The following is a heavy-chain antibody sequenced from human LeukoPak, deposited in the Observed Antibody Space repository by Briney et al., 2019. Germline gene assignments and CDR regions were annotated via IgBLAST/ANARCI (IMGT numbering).Heavy chain of an antibody. Sequence: GGSLRLSCAASGFTFSSYWMHCVRQAPGKGLVWVSRINTDGSTTSYADSVKGRFTISRDNAKNTLYLQMNSLRAEDTAVYYCARVYYGSGSYYRFDYWGQGTLVTVSS. CDR3: ARVYYGSGSYYRFDY. D-gene: IGHD3-10*01. J-gene: IGHJ4*02. CDR1: GFTFSSYW. V-gene: IGHV3-74*01. CDR2: INTDGSTT.